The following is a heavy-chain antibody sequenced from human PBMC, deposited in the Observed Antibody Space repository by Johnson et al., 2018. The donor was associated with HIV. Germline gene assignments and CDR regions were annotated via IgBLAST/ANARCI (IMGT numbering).Heavy chain of an antibody. CDR1: GFTFSTEA. CDR2: VSYAGSNK. V-gene: IGHV3-30-3*01. D-gene: IGHD4-17*01. J-gene: IGHJ3*02. CDR3: AKDRRSHYGDYESGAFDI. Sequence: VQVVESGGGVVQPGRSLRLSCAASGFTFSTEALHWVRQAPGKGLEWVAVVSYAGSNKYYAASVKGRFTILRDNSKNPLYRQMNSLRAEDTAVYYWAKDRRSHYGDYESGAFDIWGQGTMVTVSS.